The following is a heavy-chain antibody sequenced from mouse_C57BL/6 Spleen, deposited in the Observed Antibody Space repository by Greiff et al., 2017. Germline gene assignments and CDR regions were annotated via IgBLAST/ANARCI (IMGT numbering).Heavy chain of an antibody. J-gene: IGHJ4*01. D-gene: IGHD2-4*01. CDR2: INPSNGGT. CDR3: ARGGVYDYDPHYAMDY. Sequence: QVQLQQPGTELVKPGASVKLSCKASGYTFTSYWMHWVKQRPGQGLEWIGNINPSNGGTNYNEKFKSKATLTVDKSSSTAYMQLSSLTSEDSAVYYCARGGVYDYDPHYAMDYWGQGTSVTVSS. V-gene: IGHV1-53*01. CDR1: GYTFTSYW.